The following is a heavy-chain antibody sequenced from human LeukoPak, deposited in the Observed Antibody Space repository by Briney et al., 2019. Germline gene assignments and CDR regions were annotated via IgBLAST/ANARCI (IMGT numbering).Heavy chain of an antibody. D-gene: IGHD2-8*02. Sequence: GASVKVSCKASGGTFSSYAISWVRQAPGQGLEWMGGIIPIFGTANYAQKFQGRVTITTDESTSTTYMELSSLRSEDTAVYYCARLVGQGAFDIWGQGTMVTVSS. V-gene: IGHV1-69*05. CDR1: GGTFSSYA. CDR3: ARLVGQGAFDI. J-gene: IGHJ3*02. CDR2: IIPIFGTA.